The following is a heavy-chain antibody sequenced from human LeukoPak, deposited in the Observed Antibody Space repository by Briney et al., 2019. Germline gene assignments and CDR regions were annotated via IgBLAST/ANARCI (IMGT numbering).Heavy chain of an antibody. V-gene: IGHV3-21*01. CDR1: GFTFNSYS. Sequence: GGSLRLSCAASGFTFNSYSMNWVRQAPGKGLEWVSSISSSSYYIYYGDSVGGRFTISRDNAKNSLYLQMNTLGAEDTAVYYCVRDNRDAFDIWGQGTMVTVSS. CDR2: ISSSSYYI. J-gene: IGHJ3*02. CDR3: VRDNRDAFDI.